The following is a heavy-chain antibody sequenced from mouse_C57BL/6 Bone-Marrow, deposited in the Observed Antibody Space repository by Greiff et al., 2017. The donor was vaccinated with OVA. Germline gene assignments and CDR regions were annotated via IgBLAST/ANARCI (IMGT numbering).Heavy chain of an antibody. J-gene: IGHJ3*01. Sequence: QVQLQQPGAELVKPGASVKLSCKASGYTFTSYWITWVKQRPGQGLEWIGDIYPGSGSTNYNEKFKSKATLTVDTSSSTAYMQLSSLTSEDSAVYYWARRGGTGAWFAYWGQGTLVTVSA. D-gene: IGHD2-14*01. CDR2: IYPGSGST. V-gene: IGHV1-55*01. CDR1: GYTFTSYW. CDR3: ARRGGTGAWFAY.